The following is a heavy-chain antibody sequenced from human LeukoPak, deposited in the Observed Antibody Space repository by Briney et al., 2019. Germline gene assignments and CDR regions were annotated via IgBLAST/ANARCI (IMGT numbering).Heavy chain of an antibody. Sequence: SETLSLTCAVYGGSFSGYYWSWIRQPPGKGLEWIGEINHSGSTNYNPSLKRRVTISVDTSKNQFSLKLSSVTAADTAVYYCARGRGGGKSPHQDYWGQGTLVTVSS. V-gene: IGHV4-34*01. D-gene: IGHD4-23*01. J-gene: IGHJ4*02. CDR3: ARGRGGGKSPHQDY. CDR2: INHSGST. CDR1: GGSFSGYY.